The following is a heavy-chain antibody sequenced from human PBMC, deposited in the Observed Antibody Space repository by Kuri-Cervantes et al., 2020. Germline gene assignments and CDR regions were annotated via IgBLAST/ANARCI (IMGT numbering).Heavy chain of an antibody. Sequence: SQTLSLTCAVSGYSINSGYYWSWIRQPPGKGLEWIGYIYHSGSTYYNPSLKSRVTISVDRSKNQFSLKLSSVTAADTAVYYCAKEEFVVVVAAVDYWGQGTLVTVSS. CDR1: GYSINSGYY. J-gene: IGHJ4*02. V-gene: IGHV4-30-2*01. CDR3: AKEEFVVVVAAVDY. D-gene: IGHD2-15*01. CDR2: IYHSGST.